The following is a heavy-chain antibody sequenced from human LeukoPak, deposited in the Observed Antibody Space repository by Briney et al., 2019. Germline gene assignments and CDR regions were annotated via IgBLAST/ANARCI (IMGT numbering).Heavy chain of an antibody. Sequence: GGSLRLSCAASGLAFRSYGMHGVRQAPGKGLEWVAVISHDGRKKDYGDSVKGRFTISRDNSNNTLYLQMSSLRPEDSAMYFCATQSFYCTSTSCSRLRDYWGQGTLVAVSS. CDR2: ISHDGRKK. J-gene: IGHJ4*02. V-gene: IGHV3-30*03. D-gene: IGHD2-2*01. CDR1: GLAFRSYG. CDR3: ATQSFYCTSTSCSRLRDY.